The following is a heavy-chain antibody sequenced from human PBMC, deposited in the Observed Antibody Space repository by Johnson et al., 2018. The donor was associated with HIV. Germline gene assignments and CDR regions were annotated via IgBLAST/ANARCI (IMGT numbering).Heavy chain of an antibody. Sequence: QVQLVESGGGVVQPGRSLRLSCAASGFTFSSYGMHWVRQAPGKGLEWVAVISHDGSDKYYADSVKGRFTISRDNSKNTLYLQMNSPRGEDTAVYYCAKDTKVPRYNWNDGAFDIWGQGTMVTVSS. CDR3: AKDTKVPRYNWNDGAFDI. CDR1: GFTFSSYG. CDR2: ISHDGSDK. J-gene: IGHJ3*02. D-gene: IGHD1-1*01. V-gene: IGHV3-30*18.